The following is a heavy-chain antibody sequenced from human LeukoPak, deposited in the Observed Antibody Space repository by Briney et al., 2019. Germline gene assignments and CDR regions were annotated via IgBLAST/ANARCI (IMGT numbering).Heavy chain of an antibody. Sequence: PGGSLRLSCAASGFTFSSYGMHWVRQAPGKGLEWVAVISYDGSNKYYADSVKGRFTISRDNSKNTLYLQMNSLRAEDTAVYYCAKSKWLRRDYFDYWGQGTLVTVSS. CDR2: ISYDGSNK. V-gene: IGHV3-30*18. CDR1: GFTFSSYG. D-gene: IGHD5-12*01. J-gene: IGHJ4*02. CDR3: AKSKWLRRDYFDY.